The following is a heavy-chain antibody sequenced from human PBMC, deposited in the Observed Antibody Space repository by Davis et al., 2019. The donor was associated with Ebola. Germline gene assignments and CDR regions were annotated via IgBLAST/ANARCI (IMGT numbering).Heavy chain of an antibody. CDR3: ATGDSTSNS. Sequence: MPSETLSLTCTVSGGSIGSSNYFWGWIRQTPGKGLEWIGNILNGGVTYYNPSLKSRVAISVDTSKNQFSLRLSSVTAADTAVYYCATGDSTSNSWGQGTLVTVSS. J-gene: IGHJ4*02. CDR1: GGSIGSSNYF. CDR2: ILNGGVT. D-gene: IGHD2-15*01. V-gene: IGHV4-39*01.